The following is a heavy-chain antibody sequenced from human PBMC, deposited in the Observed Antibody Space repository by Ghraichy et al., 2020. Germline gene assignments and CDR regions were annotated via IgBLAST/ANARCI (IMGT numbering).Heavy chain of an antibody. J-gene: IGHJ3*02. D-gene: IGHD2-15*01. V-gene: IGHV3-64D*06. CDR2: INNNGGST. Sequence: ESLNISCSASGFTFSSSNFMHWVRQAPGKGLEYVSGINNNGGSTYYADSVKGRFTISRDNSKNTLYLQMSSLRAEDTAVYYCMKGRSFSRDDAFDIWGQGIMVTVSS. CDR3: MKGRSFSRDDAFDI. CDR1: GFTFSSSNF.